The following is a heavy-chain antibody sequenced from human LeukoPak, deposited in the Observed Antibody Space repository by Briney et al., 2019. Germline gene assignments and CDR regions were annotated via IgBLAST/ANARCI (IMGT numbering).Heavy chain of an antibody. CDR2: IYYSGST. D-gene: IGHD3-10*01. J-gene: IGHJ4*02. Sequence: SETLSLTCTVSGGSISSYYWSWIRQPPGKGLEWIGYIYYSGSTNYNPSLKSRVTISVDTSKNQFSLKLSSVTAADTAVYYCARVVYYYGSGVLDYWGQGTLVTVSS. V-gene: IGHV4-59*01. CDR1: GGSISSYY. CDR3: ARVVYYYGSGVLDY.